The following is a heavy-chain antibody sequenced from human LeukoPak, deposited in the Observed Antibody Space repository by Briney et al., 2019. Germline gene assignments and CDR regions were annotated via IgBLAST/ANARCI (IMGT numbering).Heavy chain of an antibody. J-gene: IGHJ3*02. V-gene: IGHV4-61*02. D-gene: IGHD5-24*01. CDR3: ARKDGDI. Sequence: PSETLSLTCTVSGDSFTSDNFYWSWVRQPAGKGLEWIGRLSVSGSTNYNPSPKSRVTMSVDSSKNQFSLKVSSVTAADTAVYYCARKDGDIWGQGTMVTVSS. CDR1: GDSFTSDNFY. CDR2: LSVSGST.